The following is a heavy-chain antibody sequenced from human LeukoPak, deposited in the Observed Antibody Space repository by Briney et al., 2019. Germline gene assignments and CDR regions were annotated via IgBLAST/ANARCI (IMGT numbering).Heavy chain of an antibody. CDR3: ARHLQYSSIWYSWFDS. CDR1: GGSTSSCNY. V-gene: IGHV4-39*01. D-gene: IGHD6-13*01. CDR2: FFCGGST. J-gene: IGHJ5*01. Sequence: SETLSLTCTVSGGSTSSCNYWAWIRQPPGKGLERIGSFFCGGSTYFNPSLKSRVTISVDTSKNQFSLKLTSVTAADTAVYYCARHLQYSSIWYSWFDSWGQGTLVTVSS.